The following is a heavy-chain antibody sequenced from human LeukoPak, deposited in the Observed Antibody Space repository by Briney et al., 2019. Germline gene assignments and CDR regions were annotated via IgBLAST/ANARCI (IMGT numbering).Heavy chain of an antibody. CDR1: GGSISSGGYY. CDR2: IYYSGST. V-gene: IGHV4-31*03. D-gene: IGHD1-26*01. J-gene: IGHJ4*02. Sequence: PSETLSLTCTVSGGSISSGGYYWSWIRQHPGKGLEWIGYIYYSGSTYYNPSLKSRVTISVDTSKNQFSLKLSSVTAADTAVYYCARHSISGSYFDYWGQGTLVTVSS. CDR3: ARHSISGSYFDY.